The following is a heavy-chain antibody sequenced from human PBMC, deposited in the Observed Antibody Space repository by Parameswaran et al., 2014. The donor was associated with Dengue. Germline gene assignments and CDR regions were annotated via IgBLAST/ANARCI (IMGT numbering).Heavy chain of an antibody. CDR2: ISAYNGNT. CDR3: ARRVVRGYDFVGHFDY. D-gene: IGHD5-12*01. V-gene: IGHV1-18*01. Sequence: SWVRQAPGQGLEWMGWISAYNGNTNYAQKLQGRVTMTTDTSTSTAYMELRSLRSGDTAVYYCARRVVRGYDFVGHFDYWGQGTLVTAPQ. J-gene: IGHJ4*02.